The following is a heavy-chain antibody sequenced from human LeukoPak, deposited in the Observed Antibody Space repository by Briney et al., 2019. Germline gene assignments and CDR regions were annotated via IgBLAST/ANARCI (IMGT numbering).Heavy chain of an antibody. J-gene: IGHJ6*03. CDR3: ARHSNRGAASSAITRYYYYDMDV. Sequence: GESLKISCKGSGYSITSHWIGWVRQMPGKGLEWMGIIYPGDSDTTYSPSFQGQVTMSADKSISTAYLQWSSLKASDTAMYFCARHSNRGAASSAITRYYYYDMDVWGKGTTVTVSS. D-gene: IGHD5-24*01. V-gene: IGHV5-51*01. CDR2: IYPGDSDT. CDR1: GYSITSHW.